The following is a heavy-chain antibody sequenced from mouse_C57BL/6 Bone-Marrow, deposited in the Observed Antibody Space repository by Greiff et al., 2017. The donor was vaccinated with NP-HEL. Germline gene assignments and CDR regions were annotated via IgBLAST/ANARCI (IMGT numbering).Heavy chain of an antibody. V-gene: IGHV5-4*03. J-gene: IGHJ1*03. CDR2: ISDGGSYT. CDR3: ARRAYSNYSYWYFDV. D-gene: IGHD2-5*01. CDR1: GFTFSSYA. Sequence: EVKLQESGGGLVKPGGSLKLSCAASGFTFSSYAMSWVRQTPEKRLEWVATISDGGSYTYYPDNVKGRFTISRDNAKNNLYLQMSHLKSEDTAMYYCARRAYSNYSYWYFDVWGTGTTVTVSS.